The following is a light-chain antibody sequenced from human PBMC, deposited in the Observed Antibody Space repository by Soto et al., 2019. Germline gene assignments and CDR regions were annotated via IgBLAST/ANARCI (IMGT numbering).Light chain of an antibody. CDR2: KAS. CDR3: QQYNSYSWT. V-gene: IGKV1-5*03. CDR1: QSISSW. J-gene: IGKJ1*01. Sequence: DIQITHSRSTLSASVGDRVTITCRSSQSISSWLAWYQQKPGKAPKLLVYKASSLESGVPSRFSGSGSGTEFTLTISSLQPDDFATYYCQQYNSYSWTLGQGTKVDIK.